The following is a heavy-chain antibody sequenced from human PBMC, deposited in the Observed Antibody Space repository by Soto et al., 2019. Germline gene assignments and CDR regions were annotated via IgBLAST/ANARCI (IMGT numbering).Heavy chain of an antibody. D-gene: IGHD3-3*01. CDR1: GFTFSSYG. J-gene: IGHJ4*02. CDR3: AKVAWSGYNDY. Sequence: QVQLVESGGGVVQPGRSLRLSCAASGFTFSSYGMHWVRQAPGKGLEWVAVISYDGSNKYYADSVKGRFTSSRDNSKNTLYLQMNSLRAEDTAVYYCAKVAWSGYNDYWGQGTLVTVSS. V-gene: IGHV3-30*18. CDR2: ISYDGSNK.